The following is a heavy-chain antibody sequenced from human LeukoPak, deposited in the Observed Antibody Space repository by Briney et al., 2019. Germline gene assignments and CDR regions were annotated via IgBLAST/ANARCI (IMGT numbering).Heavy chain of an antibody. CDR3: ARGSTDYGDFDY. V-gene: IGHV1-8*01. J-gene: IGHJ4*02. CDR1: RYTFTCYD. CDR2: MNPNSGNT. D-gene: IGHD4-17*01. Sequence: ASVKVSCKASRYTFTCYDINWGRQATGQGLEWMGWMNPNSGNTGYAQKFQGRVTMTRNTSISTAYMELSSLRSEDTAVYYCARGSTDYGDFDYWGQGTLVTVSS.